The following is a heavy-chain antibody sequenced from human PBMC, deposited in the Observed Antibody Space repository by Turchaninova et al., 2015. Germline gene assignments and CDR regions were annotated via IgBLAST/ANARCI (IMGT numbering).Heavy chain of an antibody. CDR2: IYHSVTT. V-gene: IGHV4-38-2*01. Sequence: QVQLQESGPGLVKPSATLPLTCVVSGYSVSRGYHWAWVRLPPWKGPEWNGRIYHSVTTYYPPSLRGRITISLDTSKSQFSLKLSAVTAADTAVYYCARQGPKSNSGGGFDIWGQGTMVTASS. CDR1: GYSVSRGYH. D-gene: IGHD3-10*01. CDR3: ARQGPKSNSGGGFDI. J-gene: IGHJ3*02.